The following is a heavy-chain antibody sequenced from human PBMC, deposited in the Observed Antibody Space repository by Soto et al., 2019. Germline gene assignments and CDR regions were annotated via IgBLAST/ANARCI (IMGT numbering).Heavy chain of an antibody. Sequence: QLQLVQSGAEVKKPGSSVKVSCKASGGTFSSYAISWVRQAPGQGLEWMGGIIPIFGTANYAQKFQGRVTITADEYTSTAYMEVSSLRSEDTAVYYCARDCSAGSCYHNWFDPWGQGTLVPVSS. J-gene: IGHJ5*02. V-gene: IGHV1-69*01. CDR3: ARDCSAGSCYHNWFDP. D-gene: IGHD2-15*01. CDR2: IIPIFGTA. CDR1: GGTFSSYA.